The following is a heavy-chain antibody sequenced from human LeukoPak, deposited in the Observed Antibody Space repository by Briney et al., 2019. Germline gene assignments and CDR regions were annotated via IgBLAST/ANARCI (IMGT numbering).Heavy chain of an antibody. D-gene: IGHD2-15*01. CDR2: VKGEGSRT. Sequence: PSGGSLRLSCAASGFTFDDYAMHWVRQPPGKGLEWASLVKGEGSRTYYGDAVKGRFTSSRDNSKNSLYLQMNSLRTEDTALYYGAKGGGSYYYGMDVWGQGTTVTVSS. CDR3: AKGGGSYYYGMDV. J-gene: IGHJ6*01. CDR1: GFTFDDYA. V-gene: IGHV3-43*02.